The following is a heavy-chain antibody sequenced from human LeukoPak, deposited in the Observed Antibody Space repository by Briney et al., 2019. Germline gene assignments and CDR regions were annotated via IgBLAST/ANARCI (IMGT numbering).Heavy chain of an antibody. CDR3: AEYRSTSGYVDS. Sequence: PSETLSLTCSVSGASLTRPTYYQWSWIRQPPGKGLELIGSLFSTGSATLNPSLKSRVTISVDTSKTQFSLKLTSVTAADTAVYYCAEYRSTSGYVDSWGQGTLVTVSS. CDR1: GASLTRPTYY. D-gene: IGHD3-22*01. V-gene: IGHV4-61*01. J-gene: IGHJ4*02. CDR2: LFSTGSA.